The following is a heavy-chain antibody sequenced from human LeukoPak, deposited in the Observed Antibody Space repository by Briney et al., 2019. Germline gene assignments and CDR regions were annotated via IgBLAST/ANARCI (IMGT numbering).Heavy chain of an antibody. D-gene: IGHD6-13*01. CDR3: AKRPAAGECFDY. V-gene: IGHV3-11*01. J-gene: IGHJ4*02. CDR1: GFTFSDYY. Sequence: PGGSLRLSCAVSGFTFSDYYMSWIRQAPGKGLEWVSYISSGGSTISHADSVKGRFTISRDNAENSLYLQMNSLRAEDTAVYYCAKRPAAGECFDYWGQGTLVTVSS. CDR2: ISSGGSTI.